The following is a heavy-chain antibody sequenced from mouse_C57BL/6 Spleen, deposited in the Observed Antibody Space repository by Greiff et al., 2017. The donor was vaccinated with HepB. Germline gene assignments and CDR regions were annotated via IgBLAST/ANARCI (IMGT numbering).Heavy chain of an antibody. Sequence: VQLQQSGPELVKPGASVKISCKASGYAFSSSWMNWVKQRPGKGLEWIGRIYPGDGDTNYNGKFKGKATLTADKSSSTAYMQLSSLTSEDSAVYFCARSGGYDAGDYWGQGTTLTVSS. D-gene: IGHD2-2*01. CDR1: GYAFSSSW. J-gene: IGHJ2*01. V-gene: IGHV1-82*01. CDR3: ARSGGYDAGDY. CDR2: IYPGDGDT.